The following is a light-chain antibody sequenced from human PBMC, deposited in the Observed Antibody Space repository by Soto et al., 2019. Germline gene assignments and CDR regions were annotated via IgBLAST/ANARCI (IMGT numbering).Light chain of an antibody. Sequence: QAVVTQAPSASGTPGQRVTISCSGSSSNIGSNTVSWYQQVPGTAPKLLIYSNDQRPSGVPDRFSGSKSGTSASLAIGGLQSEAEADYYCAAWDGSLNGWVFGGGTQLTVL. V-gene: IGLV1-44*01. J-gene: IGLJ2*01. CDR2: SND. CDR1: SSNIGSNT. CDR3: AAWDGSLNGWV.